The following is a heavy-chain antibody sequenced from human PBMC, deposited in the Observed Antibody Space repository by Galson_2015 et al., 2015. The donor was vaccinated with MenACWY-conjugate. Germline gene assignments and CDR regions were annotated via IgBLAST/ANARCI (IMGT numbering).Heavy chain of an antibody. D-gene: IGHD3-3*01. Sequence: SLRLSCAASGLTVNDAWMSWVRQAPGKGLEWVGRIKSKSDGGTTDYSAPVRGRFIISRDDSKNTLYLQMTSLKIEDTAVYFCTRDRAYYDFWSSPPSWGQGTLVTVSS. CDR1: GLTVNDAW. V-gene: IGHV3-15*01. J-gene: IGHJ4*02. CDR2: IKSKSDGGTT. CDR3: TRDRAYYDFWSSPPS.